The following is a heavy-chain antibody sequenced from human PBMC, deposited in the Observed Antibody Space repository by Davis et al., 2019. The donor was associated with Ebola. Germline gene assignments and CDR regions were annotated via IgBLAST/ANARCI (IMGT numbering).Heavy chain of an antibody. CDR1: EFSFSTYW. CDR2: INNDGSNT. V-gene: IGHV3-74*01. D-gene: IGHD3-3*01. J-gene: IGHJ6*04. CDR3: AKGGVLRILEWLGV. Sequence: PGGSLTLSCVASEFSFSTYWMHWVRQVQGKGLVWVSRINNDGSNTDYADSVKGRFTISRDNAKNTLYLQMNSLRVEDTAVYFCAKGGVLRILEWLGVWGKGTTVTVSS.